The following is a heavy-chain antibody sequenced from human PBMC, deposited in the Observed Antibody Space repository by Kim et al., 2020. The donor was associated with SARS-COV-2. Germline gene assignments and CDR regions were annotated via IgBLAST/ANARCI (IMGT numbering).Heavy chain of an antibody. V-gene: IGHV3-21*01. CDR1: GFTFSSYS. CDR2: ISSSSSYI. Sequence: GGSLRLSCAASGFTFSSYSMNWVRQAPGKGLEWVSSISSSSSYIYYADSVKGRFTISRDNAKNSLYLQMNSLRAEDTAVYYCARDLLRLGELSFPDDDYWGQGTLVTVSS. D-gene: IGHD3-16*02. CDR3: ARDLLRLGELSFPDDDY. J-gene: IGHJ4*02.